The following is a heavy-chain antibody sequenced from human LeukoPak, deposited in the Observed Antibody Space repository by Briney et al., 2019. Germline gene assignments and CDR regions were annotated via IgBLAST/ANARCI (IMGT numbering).Heavy chain of an antibody. Sequence: GGSLRLSCAASGFTFNNCAMTWVRQAPGKGLEWVSTISGGGGRTYYADSVKGRFTISRDNSKNTLYLQMNSLRAEDTAVYSCAKAYYYDSSGYWTFDYWGQGILVTVSS. V-gene: IGHV3-23*01. D-gene: IGHD3-22*01. CDR1: GFTFNNCA. J-gene: IGHJ4*02. CDR3: AKAYYYDSSGYWTFDY. CDR2: ISGGGGRT.